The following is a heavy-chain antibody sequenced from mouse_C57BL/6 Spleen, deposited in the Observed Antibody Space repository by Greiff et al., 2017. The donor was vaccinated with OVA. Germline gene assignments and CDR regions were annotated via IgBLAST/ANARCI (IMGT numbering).Heavy chain of an antibody. Sequence: VHVKQSGAELVRPGASVKLSCTASGFNIKDYYMHWVKQRPEQGLEWIGRIDPEDGDTEYAPKFQGKATMTADTSSNTAYLQLSSLTSEDTAVYYCTTPTGSGAMDYWGQGTSVTVSS. CDR1: GFNIKDYY. D-gene: IGHD4-1*02. V-gene: IGHV14-1*01. J-gene: IGHJ4*01. CDR2: IDPEDGDT. CDR3: TTPTGSGAMDY.